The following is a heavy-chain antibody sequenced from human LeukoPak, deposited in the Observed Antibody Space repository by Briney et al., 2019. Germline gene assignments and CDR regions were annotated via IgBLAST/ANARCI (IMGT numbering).Heavy chain of an antibody. CDR2: MNPNSGNT. V-gene: IGHV1-8*01. Sequence: ASVKVACKASGYTFTSYDINWVRQATGQGLEWMGWMNPNSGNTGYAQKFQGRVTMTRNTSISTAYMELSSLRSEDTAVYYCARGKRLLWFGELFGYYYMDVWGKGTTVTISS. D-gene: IGHD3-10*01. CDR1: GYTFTSYD. J-gene: IGHJ6*03. CDR3: ARGKRLLWFGELFGYYYMDV.